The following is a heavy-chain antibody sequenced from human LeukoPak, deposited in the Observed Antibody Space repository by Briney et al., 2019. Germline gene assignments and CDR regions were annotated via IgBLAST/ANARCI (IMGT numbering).Heavy chain of an antibody. Sequence: SETLSLTCAVSGGSISSSNWWSWVRQPPGKGLEWIGEIYHSGSTNYNPSLKSRVTISVDKSKNQFSLKLSSVTAADTAVYYCARSDYYDSSGYGRWGQGTLVTVSS. CDR3: ARSDYYDSSGYGR. V-gene: IGHV4-4*02. J-gene: IGHJ4*02. CDR1: GGSISSSNW. D-gene: IGHD3-22*01. CDR2: IYHSGST.